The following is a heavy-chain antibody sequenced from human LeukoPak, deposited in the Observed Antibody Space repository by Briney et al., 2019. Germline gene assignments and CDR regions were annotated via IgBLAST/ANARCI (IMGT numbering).Heavy chain of an antibody. D-gene: IGHD5-24*01. CDR1: GFTFVAYA. CDR2: LRGKAFGWTT. Sequence: KSGGALRLSCTASGFTFVAYAMSWFRQAPGKGRERGGFLRGKAFGWTTEYAASVKGTLSISRDASKSIVCIQINSVKSKDPSINYSTRARRWLQLLPSDYWGQGALVTVSP. V-gene: IGHV3-49*05. CDR3: TRARRWLQLLPSDY. J-gene: IGHJ4*02.